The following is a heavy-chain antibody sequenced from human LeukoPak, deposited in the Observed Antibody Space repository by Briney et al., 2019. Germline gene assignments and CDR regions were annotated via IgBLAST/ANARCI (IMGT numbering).Heavy chain of an antibody. V-gene: IGHV4-4*07. D-gene: IGHD3-22*01. J-gene: IGHJ4*02. CDR2: LYTSGST. CDR3: ASDYFDRTGYYGFIY. Sequence: SETLSLTCTVSGGSITDYHWIWIRQPAGKGLEWIGRLYTSGSTNYNPSLKSRVSMSVDTSKKQFSLRLSSVTAADTAIYYCASDYFDRTGYYGFIYWGQGSLVTITS. CDR1: GGSITDYH.